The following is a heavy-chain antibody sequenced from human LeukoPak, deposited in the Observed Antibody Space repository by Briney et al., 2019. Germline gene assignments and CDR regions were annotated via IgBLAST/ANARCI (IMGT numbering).Heavy chain of an antibody. CDR2: INWNGIST. D-gene: IGHD1-26*01. CDR3: AKDSFVGATNGY. J-gene: IGHJ4*02. Sequence: PGGSLRLSCAASGFRFDDYGMTWVRQAPGKGLEWVSGINWNGISTGYADSVKGRFTISRDNSKNTLYLQMNSLRAKDTAVYYCAKDSFVGATNGYWGQGTLVTVSS. V-gene: IGHV3-20*04. CDR1: GFRFDDYG.